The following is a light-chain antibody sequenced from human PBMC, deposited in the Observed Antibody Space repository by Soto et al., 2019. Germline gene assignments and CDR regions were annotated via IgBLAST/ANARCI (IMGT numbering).Light chain of an antibody. V-gene: IGKV3-11*01. CDR2: DAS. J-gene: IGKJ3*01. CDR1: QSVSRY. CDR3: HHRSNWPS. Sequence: EIVLTQSPATLSLSPGERATLSCRASQSVSRYLAWYQQKPGQAPRLLIYDASNRATGIPARFSGSGSGTDFTLTISSLEPDDFAVYYCHHRSNWPSFGPGTKVDIK.